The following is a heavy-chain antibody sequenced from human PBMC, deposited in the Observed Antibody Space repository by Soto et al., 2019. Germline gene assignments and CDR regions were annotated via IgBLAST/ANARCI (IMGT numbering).Heavy chain of an antibody. CDR2: IYYSGST. CDR1: GGSISSGGYY. D-gene: IGHD3-16*01. Sequence: PSETLSLTCTVSGGSISSGGYYWSWIRQHPGKGLEWIGYIYYSGSTYYNPSLKSRVTISVDTSKNQFSLKLSSVTAADTAVYYCAREFPYYESSDSYFDYWGQGALVTVSS. J-gene: IGHJ4*02. CDR3: AREFPYYESSDSYFDY. V-gene: IGHV4-31*03.